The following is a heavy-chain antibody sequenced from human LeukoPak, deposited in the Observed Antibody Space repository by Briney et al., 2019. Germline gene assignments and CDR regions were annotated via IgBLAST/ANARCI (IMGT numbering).Heavy chain of an antibody. CDR2: ISGGGAYT. CDR3: AKRGIVGSSPFYFDY. J-gene: IGHJ4*02. D-gene: IGHD1-26*01. CDR1: GFTFSSYA. V-gene: IGHV3-23*01. Sequence: PGRSLRLSCAASGFTFSSYAMSWLRQAPGKGLEWVSAISGGGAYTYYAASVKGRFTISRDNSKNTLYLQMNSLRADDTAVYYCAKRGIVGSSPFYFDYWGQGALVTVSS.